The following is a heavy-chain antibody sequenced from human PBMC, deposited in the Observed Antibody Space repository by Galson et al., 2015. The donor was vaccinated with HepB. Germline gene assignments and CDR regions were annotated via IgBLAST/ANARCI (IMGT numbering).Heavy chain of an antibody. J-gene: IGHJ4*02. Sequence: SVKVSCKASGYTFTSYYMHWVRQAPGQGLEWMGIINPSGGSTSYAQKFQGRVTMTRDTSTSTVYMELSSLRSEDTAVYYCATRAEVPAAVFDYWGQGTLVTVSS. D-gene: IGHD2-2*01. CDR3: ATRAEVPAAVFDY. V-gene: IGHV1-46*01. CDR2: INPSGGST. CDR1: GYTFTSYY.